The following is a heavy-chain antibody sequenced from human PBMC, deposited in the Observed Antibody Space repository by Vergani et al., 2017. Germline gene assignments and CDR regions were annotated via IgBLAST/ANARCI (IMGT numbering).Heavy chain of an antibody. Sequence: QVQLVQSGAEVKKPGASVKVSCKASGYTLTGYYMHWVRQAPGQGLGWMGWINPNSGGTNYAQKFQGRVTMTRDTSISTAYMELSRLRSDDTAVYYCARDARLGYGDYGGVFDYWGQGTLVTVSS. V-gene: IGHV1-2*02. J-gene: IGHJ4*02. D-gene: IGHD4-17*01. CDR3: ARDARLGYGDYGGVFDY. CDR2: INPNSGGT. CDR1: GYTLTGYY.